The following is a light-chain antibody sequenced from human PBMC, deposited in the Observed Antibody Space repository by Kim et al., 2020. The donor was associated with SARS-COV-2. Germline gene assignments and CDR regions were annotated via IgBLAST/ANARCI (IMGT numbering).Light chain of an antibody. CDR3: QVWDPRTVL. CDR2: RAN. J-gene: IGLJ2*01. V-gene: IGLV3-9*02. Sequence: VVRGQAARITGGGDSVDRGFHWYQQRQGQAPLLLIYRANNRPYGIPDRFSGSASGNTATLGITGAQPGDGTDYYCQVWDPRTVLFGGRTQLAVL. CDR1: SVDRG.